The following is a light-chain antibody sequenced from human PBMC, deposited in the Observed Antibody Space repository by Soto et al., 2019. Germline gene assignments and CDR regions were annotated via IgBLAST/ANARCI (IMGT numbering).Light chain of an antibody. Sequence: EIVVTQSPATLSVSPGERVTLSCRASQSVSSSLAWYQQRPGQAPRLLIYDTSTRAAGIAARFSGSGSGTECTRTISSLQSEDSAVYYCQQYVHWPPGAFGQGTTVEIK. CDR1: QSVSSS. V-gene: IGKV3-15*01. CDR3: QQYVHWPPGA. CDR2: DTS. J-gene: IGKJ1*01.